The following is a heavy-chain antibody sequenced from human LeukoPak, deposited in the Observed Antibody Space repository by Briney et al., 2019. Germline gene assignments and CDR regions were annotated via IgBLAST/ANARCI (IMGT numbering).Heavy chain of an antibody. CDR3: ARASSSWYRAPFDY. J-gene: IGHJ4*02. CDR1: GGSFSGYY. CDR2: ITHSGST. Sequence: SETLSLTCAVYGGSFSGYYWSWIRQPPEKGLEWIGEITHSGSTNYNPSLKSLVNISVDPSKNQFSLKLCSVTAADTAVYYCARASSSWYRAPFDYWGQGTLVTVSS. V-gene: IGHV4-34*01. D-gene: IGHD6-13*01.